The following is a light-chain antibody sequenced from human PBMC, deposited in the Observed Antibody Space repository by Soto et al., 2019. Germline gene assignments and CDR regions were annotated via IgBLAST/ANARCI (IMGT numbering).Light chain of an antibody. V-gene: IGKV1-39*01. J-gene: IGKJ4*01. CDR3: PQSYSTPLT. Sequence: DIQMTQSPSSLSVSVGDRVTITCRASQSIGGFLNWYQQKLGKAPKLLIYAASSLQSGVPSRFSGSGSGTDFTLTIRSLQPEDFATYSCPQSYSTPLTFGGGTKVDI. CDR2: AAS. CDR1: QSIGGF.